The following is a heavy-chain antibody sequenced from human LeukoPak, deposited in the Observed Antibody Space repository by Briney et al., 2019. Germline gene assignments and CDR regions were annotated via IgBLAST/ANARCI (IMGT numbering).Heavy chain of an antibody. J-gene: IGHJ6*02. CDR2: INSDGSST. CDR3: ARSYGMDV. Sequence: PGGSLRLSCAASGFTFDDYGMSWVRQAPGKGPVWVSRINSDGSSTIYADSVKGRFTISRDNAKSTLYLQMNSLRAEDTAVYYCARSYGMDVWGQGTTVTVSS. CDR1: GFTFDDYG. V-gene: IGHV3-74*01.